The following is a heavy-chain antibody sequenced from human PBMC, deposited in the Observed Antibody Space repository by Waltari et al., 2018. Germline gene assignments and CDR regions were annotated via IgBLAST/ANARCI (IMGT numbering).Heavy chain of an antibody. V-gene: IGHV3-23*03. J-gene: IGHJ4*02. CDR1: GFTFSSYA. D-gene: IGHD6-13*01. CDR3: AKVVRSSWYQSDY. Sequence: EVQLLESGGGLVQPGGSLRLSCAASGFTFSSYAMSWVRQAPGKGREWVSVIYSGGSTYYADSVKGRFTISRDNSKNTLYLQMNSLRAEDTAVYYCAKVVRSSWYQSDYWGQVTLVTVSS. CDR2: IYSGGST.